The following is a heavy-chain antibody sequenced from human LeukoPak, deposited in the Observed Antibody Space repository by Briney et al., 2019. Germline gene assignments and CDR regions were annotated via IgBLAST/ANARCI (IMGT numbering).Heavy chain of an antibody. CDR1: GFTFSSYA. Sequence: GGSLRLSCAASGFTFSSYAMSWVRQAPGKGLEWVSAISGSGGSTYYADSVKGRFTISRDNSKNTLYLQMNSLRAEDTAVYYCAIGGCSSTSCYMSGSFDYWGQGTLVTVSS. CDR2: ISGSGGST. J-gene: IGHJ4*02. D-gene: IGHD2-2*02. CDR3: AIGGCSSTSCYMSGSFDY. V-gene: IGHV3-23*01.